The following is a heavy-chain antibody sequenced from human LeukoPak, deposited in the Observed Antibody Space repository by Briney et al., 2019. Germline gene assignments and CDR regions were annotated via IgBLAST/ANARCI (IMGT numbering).Heavy chain of an antibody. J-gene: IGHJ4*02. CDR2: ISDNSNYI. CDR1: GFTLSSYW. Sequence: GGSLRLSCAASGFTLSSYWMNWVRQAPGKGLEWVSSISDNSNYIYYSDSVEGRFTISRDNAKNSLYLQMNSLRVEDTAVYYCANHFACGSTSCPPFDSWGQGTLVTVSS. D-gene: IGHD2-2*01. CDR3: ANHFACGSTSCPPFDS. V-gene: IGHV3-21*01.